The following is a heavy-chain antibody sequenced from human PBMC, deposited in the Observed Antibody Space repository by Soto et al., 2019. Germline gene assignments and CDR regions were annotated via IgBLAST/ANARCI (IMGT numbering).Heavy chain of an antibody. V-gene: IGHV3-23*01. CDR3: AKDLAYSTSSGGGGY. CDR2: ISGSGGST. D-gene: IGHD6-6*01. J-gene: IGHJ4*02. Sequence: EVQLLESGGGLVQPRGSLRLSCAASGFTFSSYAMSWVRQAPGKGLEWVSAISGSGGSTYYATSVNGRFTISRDNSKSTLYLHMDSLRADDTAVYYCAKDLAYSTSSGGGGYWGQGTLVIVSS. CDR1: GFTFSSYA.